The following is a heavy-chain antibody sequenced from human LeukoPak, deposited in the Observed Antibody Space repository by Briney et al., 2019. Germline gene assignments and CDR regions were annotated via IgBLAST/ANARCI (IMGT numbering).Heavy chain of an antibody. CDR3: ARQGGVVPAAIGY. CDR1: NGSVSSSYY. D-gene: IGHD2-2*01. CDR2: IYYSGNT. J-gene: IGHJ4*02. V-gene: IGHV4-39*01. Sequence: SETLSLTCTVSNGSVSSSYYWAWIRQPPGKGLEWIGKIYYSGNTYYNPSLKSRVTISVETSKTQLSLKLSSVTAADTAVYYCARQGGVVPAAIGYWGQGTLVTVSS.